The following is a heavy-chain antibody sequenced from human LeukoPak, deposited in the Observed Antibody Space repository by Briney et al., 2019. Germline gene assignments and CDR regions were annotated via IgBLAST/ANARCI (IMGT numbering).Heavy chain of an antibody. CDR2: IYYSGST. V-gene: IGHV4-39*07. J-gene: IGHJ4*02. Sequence: SETLSLTCTVSGGSISSSSYYWGWIRQPPGKGLEWIGSIYYSGSTYYNPSLKSRVTISVDRSKNQFSLKLSSVTAADTAVYYCAIVLRFLESSIDYWGQGTLVTVSS. CDR1: GGSISSSSYY. CDR3: AIVLRFLESSIDY. D-gene: IGHD3-3*01.